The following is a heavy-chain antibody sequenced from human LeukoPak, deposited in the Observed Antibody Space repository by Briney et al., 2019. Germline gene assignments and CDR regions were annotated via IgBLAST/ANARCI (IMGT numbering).Heavy chain of an antibody. J-gene: IGHJ4*02. D-gene: IGHD2-15*01. CDR3: ARDITDSYSWDF. CDR2: IAYDGRRK. CDR1: GFTFSSHA. Sequence: GGSLRLSCEASGFTFSSHAMHWVRQAPGKGLEWVAFIAYDGRRKHYADSVKGRFTISRDNSRDTLSLEMNSLGGEDTAVYYYARDITDSYSWDFWGQGTLVTVSS. V-gene: IGHV3-30*04.